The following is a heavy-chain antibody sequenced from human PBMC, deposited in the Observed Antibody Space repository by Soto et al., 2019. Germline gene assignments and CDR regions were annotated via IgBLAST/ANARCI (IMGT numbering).Heavy chain of an antibody. J-gene: IGHJ3*02. D-gene: IGHD5-18*01. Sequence: GGSLRLSCAASGFTFGDYGMSWVRQAPGKGLEWVSGINWNGGSTGYADSVKGRFTISRDNAKNSLYLQMNSLRAEDTALYYCARDRSVARVSGDAFDIWGQGTMVTVSS. CDR3: ARDRSVARVSGDAFDI. CDR1: GFTFGDYG. V-gene: IGHV3-20*04. CDR2: INWNGGST.